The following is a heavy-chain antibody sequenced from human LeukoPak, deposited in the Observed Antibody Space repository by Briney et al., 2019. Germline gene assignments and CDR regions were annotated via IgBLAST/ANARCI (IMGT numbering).Heavy chain of an antibody. CDR2: LRSNGAIT. D-gene: IGHD2-15*01. Sequence: GGALRLSCAASGFIFSGQSMKWFRQAPGKGLEWISYLRSNGAITYYADSVKGRFIISRDNAKNSLYLQMNSLRAEDTAVYYCARGRGTAVVATHCFDPWGRGTLVTVSS. J-gene: IGHJ5*02. CDR3: ARGRGTAVVATHCFDP. V-gene: IGHV3-48*04. CDR1: GFIFSGQS.